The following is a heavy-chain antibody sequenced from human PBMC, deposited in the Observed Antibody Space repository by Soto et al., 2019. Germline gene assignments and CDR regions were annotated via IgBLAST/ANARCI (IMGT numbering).Heavy chain of an antibody. CDR3: AHNRRDYYYYYGMDV. V-gene: IGHV2-5*02. J-gene: IGHJ6*04. CDR1: GFSLSTSGVG. CDR2: IYWDDDK. Sequence: QITLKESGPTLVKPTQTLTLTCTFSGFSLSTSGVGVGWIRQPPGKALEWLALIYWDDDKRYSPSLKSRLTITKDTSTNQVVLTMTNMDPVATATYSCAHNRRDYYYYYGMDVWGKGTTVTVSS.